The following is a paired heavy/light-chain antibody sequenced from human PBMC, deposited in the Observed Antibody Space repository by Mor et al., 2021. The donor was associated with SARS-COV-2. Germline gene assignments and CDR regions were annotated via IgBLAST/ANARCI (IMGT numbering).Heavy chain of an antibody. CDR1: GFTFSSYA. J-gene: IGHJ1*01. CDR3: AKDSFGGTKWDRSLIGGYFQH. Sequence: EVQLLESGGGLVQPGGSLRLSCAASGFTFSSYAMSWVRQAPGKGLEWVSAISGSGGSTYYADSVKGRFTISRDNSKNTLYLQMNSLRAEDTAVYYCAKDSFGGTKWDRSLIGGYFQHWGQGTLVTVSS. D-gene: IGHD3-16*01. V-gene: IGHV3-23*01. CDR2: ISGSGGST.
Light chain of an antibody. CDR3: CSYAGSSTVVV. V-gene: IGLV2-23*02. CDR2: EVS. J-gene: IGLJ2*01. CDR1: SSDVGSYNL. Sequence: QSALTQPASVSGSPGQSITISCTGTSSDVGSYNLVSWYQQHPGKAPKLMIYEVSKRPSGVSNRFSGSKSGNTASLTISGLQAEDEADYYCCSYAGSSTVVVFGGGTKLTVL.